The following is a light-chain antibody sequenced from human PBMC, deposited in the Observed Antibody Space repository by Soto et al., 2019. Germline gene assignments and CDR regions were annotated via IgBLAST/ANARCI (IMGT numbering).Light chain of an antibody. V-gene: IGKV3-20*01. Sequence: EIVLTQSPGTLFLSPGESSTLSCMASDGVAGRSLAWYQQKPGQAPRLLISGASIRATGIPDRFSGRGSGTDFTLTISRLDPADFAVYYCQQYGTSPRWTFGPGTQVEIK. CDR1: DGVAGRS. J-gene: IGKJ1*01. CDR3: QQYGTSPRWT. CDR2: GAS.